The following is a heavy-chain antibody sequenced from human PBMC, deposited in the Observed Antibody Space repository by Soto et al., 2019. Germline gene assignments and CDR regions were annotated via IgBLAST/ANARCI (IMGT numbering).Heavy chain of an antibody. CDR3: GRPSTYYDFWIGYSADGYFNY. CDR2: SYPGDSDT. Sequence: PGESLKISCKGSGYSFTSYWIGWVRQMPVKGLEWMGISYPGDSDTRYSPSFQGQVTISADKSISTAYLQWSSLKASDTAMYYCGRPSTYYDFWIGYSADGYFNYWGQGNLVTVSS. CDR1: GYSFTSYW. V-gene: IGHV5-51*01. D-gene: IGHD3-3*01. J-gene: IGHJ4*02.